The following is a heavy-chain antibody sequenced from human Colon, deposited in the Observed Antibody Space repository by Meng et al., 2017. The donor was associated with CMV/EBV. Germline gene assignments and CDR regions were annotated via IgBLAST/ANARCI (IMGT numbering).Heavy chain of an antibody. CDR2: IYSDGTT. D-gene: IGHD2-15*01. CDR1: GGSINNSN. Sequence: QGKLQWSAPGLLKSSAPLSLPCTVSGGSINNSNWNWIRQPAGKGLEWIGRIYSDGTTNYNPSLRSRVSMSVDTSKNQFSLKLTSATAADTAVYYCARDWGYCSGDTCHSHFDYWGQGTLVTVSS. J-gene: IGHJ4*02. V-gene: IGHV4-4*07. CDR3: ARDWGYCSGDTCHSHFDY.